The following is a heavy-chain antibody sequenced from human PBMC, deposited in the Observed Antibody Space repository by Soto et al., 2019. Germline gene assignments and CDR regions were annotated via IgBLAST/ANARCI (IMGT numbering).Heavy chain of an antibody. CDR1: GGTFSSYT. D-gene: IGHD2-15*01. V-gene: IGHV1-69*02. CDR2: IIPILGIA. J-gene: IGHJ6*03. CDR3: ARGSYCSGGSCHLPLYYYMYV. Sequence: SVKVSCKASGGTFSSYTISWVRQAPGQGLEWMGRIIPILGIANYAQKFRGRVTITADKSTSTAYMELSSLRSEDTAVYYCARGSYCSGGSCHLPLYYYMYVWGKGITVTVS.